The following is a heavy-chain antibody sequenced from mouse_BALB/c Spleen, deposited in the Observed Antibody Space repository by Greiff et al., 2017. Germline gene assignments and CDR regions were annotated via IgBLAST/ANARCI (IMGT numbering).Heavy chain of an antibody. J-gene: IGHJ1*01. V-gene: IGHV14-4*02. Sequence: VQLKQSGAELVRSGASVKLSCTASGFNIKDYYMHWVKQRPEQGLEWIGWIDPENGDTEYPPKFQGKATMTADTSSNTAYLQLSSLTSEDTAVYYCLLGGNYWYFDVWGAGTTVTVSS. CDR2: IDPENGDT. D-gene: IGHD2-1*01. CDR1: GFNIKDYY. CDR3: LLGGNYWYFDV.